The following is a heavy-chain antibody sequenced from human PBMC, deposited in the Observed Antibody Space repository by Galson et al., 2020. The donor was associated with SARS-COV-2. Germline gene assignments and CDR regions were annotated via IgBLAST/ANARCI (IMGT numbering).Heavy chain of an antibody. Sequence: ASVKVSCKASGSTFTSYYMHWVRQAPGQGLEWMGIINPSGGSTSYAQKFQGRVTMTRDTSTSTVYMELSSLRSEDTAVYYCARDGSSGYFDYWGQGTLVTVSS. CDR1: GSTFTSYY. CDR2: INPSGGST. D-gene: IGHD6-19*01. J-gene: IGHJ4*02. CDR3: ARDGSSGYFDY. V-gene: IGHV1-46*01.